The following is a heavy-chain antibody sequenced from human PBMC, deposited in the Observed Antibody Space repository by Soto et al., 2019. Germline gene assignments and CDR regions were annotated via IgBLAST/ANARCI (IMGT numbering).Heavy chain of an antibody. CDR1: GFTFSSYG. V-gene: IGHV3-30*18. J-gene: IGHJ6*02. CDR3: AKDTFGVVIPANYGMDV. D-gene: IGHD3-3*01. Sequence: GGSLRLSCAASGFTFSSYGMHWVRQAPGKGLEWVAVISYDGSNKYYADSAKGRFTISRDNSKNTLYLQMNSLRAEDTAVYYCAKDTFGVVIPANYGMDVWGQGTTVTVSS. CDR2: ISYDGSNK.